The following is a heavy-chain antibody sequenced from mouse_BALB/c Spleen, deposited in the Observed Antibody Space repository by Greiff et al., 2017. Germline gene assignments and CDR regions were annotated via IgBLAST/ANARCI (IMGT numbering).Heavy chain of an antibody. Sequence: EVQVVESGGDLVKPGGSLKLSCAASGFTFSSYGMSWVRQTPDKRLEWVATISSGGSYTYYPDSVKGRFTISRDNAKNTLYLQMSSLKSEDTAMYDCARHDDGYFRFAYWGQGTLVTVSA. V-gene: IGHV5-6*01. D-gene: IGHD2-3*01. CDR3: ARHDDGYFRFAY. CDR2: ISSGGSYT. CDR1: GFTFSSYG. J-gene: IGHJ3*01.